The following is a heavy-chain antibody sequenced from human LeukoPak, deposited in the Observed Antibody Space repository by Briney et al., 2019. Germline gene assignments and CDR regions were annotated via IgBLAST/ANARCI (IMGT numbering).Heavy chain of an antibody. CDR1: GFSFSNAW. CDR2: IQRKIDGGTT. V-gene: IGHV3-15*07. CDR3: TPTGGNNFDY. D-gene: IGHD1-14*01. J-gene: IGHJ4*02. Sequence: GGSLRLSCVASGFSFSNAWMNWVRQAPGKGLERVGRIQRKIDGGTTDYAAPVKGRFTISRDDSKNTVHLQMNSLKTEDTAVYYCTPTGGNNFDYWGQGTLVTVSS.